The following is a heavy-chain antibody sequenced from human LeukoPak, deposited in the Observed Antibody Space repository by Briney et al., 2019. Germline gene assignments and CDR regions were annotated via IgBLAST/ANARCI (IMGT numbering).Heavy chain of an antibody. CDR2: ISSSGSTI. CDR3: AKDDAWLQYGD. V-gene: IGHV3-48*03. J-gene: IGHJ4*02. D-gene: IGHD5-24*01. CDR1: GFTFSSYE. Sequence: PGGSLRLSCAASGFTFSSYEMNWVRQAPGKGLEWVSYISSSGSTIYYADSVKGRFTISTDDAKNSLYLQMNSLRPEDTAVYYCAKDDAWLQYGDWGRGTLVTVSS.